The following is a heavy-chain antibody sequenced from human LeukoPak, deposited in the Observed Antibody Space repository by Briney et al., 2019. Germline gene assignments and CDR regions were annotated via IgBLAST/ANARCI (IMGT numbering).Heavy chain of an antibody. J-gene: IGHJ4*02. CDR3: ARSLWFGDSNLDY. D-gene: IGHD3-10*01. CDR2: ISTSSIYI. Sequence: GSLRLSCAASGFTFSSYGMSWVRQAPGKGLEWVSSISTSSIYIYYADSLKGRFTISRDNAKNSLYLQMSSLRAEDTAMYYCARSLWFGDSNLDYWGQGTLVTVSS. CDR1: GFTFSSYG. V-gene: IGHV3-21*01.